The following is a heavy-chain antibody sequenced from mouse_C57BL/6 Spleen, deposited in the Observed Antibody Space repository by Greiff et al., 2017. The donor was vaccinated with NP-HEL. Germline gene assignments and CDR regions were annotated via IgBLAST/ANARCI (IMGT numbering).Heavy chain of an antibody. V-gene: IGHV1-50*01. CDR2: IDPSDSYT. CDR3: ARSGGNNWYFDV. J-gene: IGHJ1*03. D-gene: IGHD2-1*01. CDR1: GYTFTSYW. Sequence: QVQLKQSGAELVKPGASVKLSCKASGYTFTSYWMQWVKQRPGQGLEWIGEIDPSDSYTNYNQKFKGKATLTVDTSSSTAYMQLSSLTSEDSAVYYCARSGGNNWYFDVWGTGTTVTVSS.